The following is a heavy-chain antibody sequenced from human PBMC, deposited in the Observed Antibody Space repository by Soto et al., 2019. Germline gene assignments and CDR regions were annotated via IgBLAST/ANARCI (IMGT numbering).Heavy chain of an antibody. J-gene: IGHJ4*02. V-gene: IGHV4-59*01. D-gene: IGHD6-6*01. CDR3: ARANIEQLGSAWFDY. Sequence: SETLSLTCTVSGGSISSYYWSWIRQPPGKGLEWIGYIYYSGSTNYNPSLKSRVTISVDTSKNQFSLKLSSVTAADTAVYYCARANIEQLGSAWFDYWGQGTLVTVSS. CDR1: GGSISSYY. CDR2: IYYSGST.